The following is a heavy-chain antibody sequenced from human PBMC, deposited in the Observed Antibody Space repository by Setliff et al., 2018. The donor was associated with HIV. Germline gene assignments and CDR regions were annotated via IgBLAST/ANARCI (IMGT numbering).Heavy chain of an antibody. Sequence: GGSLRLSCAVSGFSFNTYSMNWVRQAPGKGLEWVSSISSSSSYIYYADSVKGRFTISRDNAKNSLYLQMNSLRAEDTAVYYCARVGQWLADYWGQGTLVTVSS. CDR2: ISSSSSYI. J-gene: IGHJ4*02. D-gene: IGHD6-19*01. V-gene: IGHV3-21*01. CDR1: GFSFNTYS. CDR3: ARVGQWLADY.